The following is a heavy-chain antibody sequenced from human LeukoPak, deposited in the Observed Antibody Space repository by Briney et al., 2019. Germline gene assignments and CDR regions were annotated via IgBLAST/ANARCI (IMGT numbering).Heavy chain of an antibody. V-gene: IGHV3-30*03. CDR1: GFTLSSHG. Sequence: GGSLRLSCAASGFTLSSHGMHWVRQAPGKGLEWVAVISFDGGNKYYADSVKGRFIISRDNSKNTLYLQLNSLRAEDTAVYYCASTRSSDFDYWGQGTLVTVSS. D-gene: IGHD6-6*01. J-gene: IGHJ4*02. CDR2: ISFDGGNK. CDR3: ASTRSSDFDY.